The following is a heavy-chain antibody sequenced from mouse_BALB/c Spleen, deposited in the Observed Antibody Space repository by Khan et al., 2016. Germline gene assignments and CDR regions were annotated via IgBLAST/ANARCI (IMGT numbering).Heavy chain of an antibody. CDR2: MNTYTGEP. V-gene: IGHV9-3-1*01. CDR1: GYTFTNYG. CDR3: ARGGYTPLFDY. D-gene: IGHD3-1*01. Sequence: QIQLVQSGPELKKPGETVKISCKASGYTFTNYGMNWVKQAPGKGLKWMGWMNTYTGEPTYADDFKGRFAFSVETSASTAYLQTNNLKNEDTATYCGARGGYTPLFDYWGQGTTLTVSS. J-gene: IGHJ2*01.